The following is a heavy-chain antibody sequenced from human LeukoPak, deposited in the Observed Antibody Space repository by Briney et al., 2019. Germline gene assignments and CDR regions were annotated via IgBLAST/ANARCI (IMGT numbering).Heavy chain of an antibody. CDR3: ARLYFDFLSGYLDH. V-gene: IGHV4-39*02. D-gene: IGHD3-3*01. Sequence: SGTLSLTCTVSGGSITTHGNYWGWIRQPPGKGLEWIGSISHSGNTHYSPSLQSRVTMSADTSRNNFSLKLSSVTAADTAVYYCARLYFDFLSGYLDHWGQGTLVTVSS. CDR1: GGSITTHGNY. J-gene: IGHJ5*02. CDR2: ISHSGNT.